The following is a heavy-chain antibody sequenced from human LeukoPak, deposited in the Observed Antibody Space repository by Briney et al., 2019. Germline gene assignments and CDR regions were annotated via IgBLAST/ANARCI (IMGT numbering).Heavy chain of an antibody. CDR3: ARGRQNYGDYPY. J-gene: IGHJ4*02. Sequence: PGGSLRPSCVVSGFTVSGDYISWFRQAPGKGLEWVSVLYYGVSTFYKDSVKGRFTTSGDNFKNTVYLQMNSLRAEDTAVYYCARGRQNYGDYPYWGQGTLVTVSS. CDR1: GFTVSGDY. D-gene: IGHD4-17*01. V-gene: IGHV3-53*01. CDR2: LYYGVST.